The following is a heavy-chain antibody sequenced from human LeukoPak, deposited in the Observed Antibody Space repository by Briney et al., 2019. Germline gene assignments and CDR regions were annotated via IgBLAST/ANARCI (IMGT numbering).Heavy chain of an antibody. CDR1: GYTSTSYD. CDR2: MNPNSGNT. CDR3: ARSLRVSDAFDI. V-gene: IGHV1-8*01. J-gene: IGHJ3*02. Sequence: ASVKVSRKASGYTSTSYDINWVRQATGQGLEWMGWMNPNSGNTGYAQKFQGRVTMTRNTSISTAYMELSSLRSEDTAVYYCARSLRVSDAFDIWGQGTMVTVSS. D-gene: IGHD4-17*01.